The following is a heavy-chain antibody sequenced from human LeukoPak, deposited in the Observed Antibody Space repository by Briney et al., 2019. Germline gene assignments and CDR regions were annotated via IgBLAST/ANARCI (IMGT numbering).Heavy chain of an antibody. CDR3: ARDSSGWYYDY. V-gene: IGHV4-34*01. D-gene: IGHD6-19*01. CDR2: INHSGST. Sequence: SETLSLTCAVYGGSFSGYYWSWIRQPPGKGLEWIGEINHSGSTNYNPSLRSRVTISVDTSKNQFSLKLSSVTAADTAVYYCARDSSGWYYDYWGQGTLVTVSS. J-gene: IGHJ4*02. CDR1: GGSFSGYY.